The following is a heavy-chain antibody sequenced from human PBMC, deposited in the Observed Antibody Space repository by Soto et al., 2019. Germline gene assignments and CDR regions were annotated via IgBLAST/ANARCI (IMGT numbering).Heavy chain of an antibody. V-gene: IGHV5-51*01. D-gene: IGHD3-22*01. Sequence: GESLKISCKGSGYSFTSYWIGWVRQMPGKGLEWMGIIYPGDSDTRYSPSFQGQVTISADKSISTAYLQWSSLKASDTAMYYCARLAPPLIKYYYDSSGYFDYWGQGTLVTVSS. CDR2: IYPGDSDT. CDR3: ARLAPPLIKYYYDSSGYFDY. J-gene: IGHJ4*02. CDR1: GYSFTSYW.